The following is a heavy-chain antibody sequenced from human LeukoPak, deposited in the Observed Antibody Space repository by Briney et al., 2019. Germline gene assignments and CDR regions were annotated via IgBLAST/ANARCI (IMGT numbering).Heavy chain of an antibody. D-gene: IGHD3-16*01. CDR3: ARDLSAGGGGPATDY. Sequence: PGGSLRLSCAASGFTFSSYGMHWVRQAPGKGLEWVAVISYDGSNKYYADSVKGRFTISRDNSKNTLHLQMNSLRAEDTAVYYCARDLSAGGGGPATDYWGQGTLVTVSS. CDR1: GFTFSSYG. J-gene: IGHJ4*02. V-gene: IGHV3-30*03. CDR2: ISYDGSNK.